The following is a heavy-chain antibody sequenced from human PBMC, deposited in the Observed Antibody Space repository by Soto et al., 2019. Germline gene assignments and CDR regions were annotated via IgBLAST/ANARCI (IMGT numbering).Heavy chain of an antibody. CDR1: GGSFIGYY. V-gene: IGHV4-34*01. CDR2: INHSGST. Sequence: SETLSLTCAVYGGSFIGYYWSWIRQPPGKGLEWIGEINHSGSTNYNPSLKSRVTISVDTSKNQFSLKLSSVTAADTAVYYCARGQATYYDYIWGSYRYTPHYYYYMDVWGKGTTVTVSS. J-gene: IGHJ6*03. CDR3: ARGQATYYDYIWGSYRYTPHYYYYMDV. D-gene: IGHD3-16*02.